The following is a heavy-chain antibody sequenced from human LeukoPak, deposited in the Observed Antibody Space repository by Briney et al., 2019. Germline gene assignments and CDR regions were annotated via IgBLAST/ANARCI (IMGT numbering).Heavy chain of an antibody. J-gene: IGHJ3*02. CDR1: GASISSYY. CDR2: SYSSGNT. Sequence: SETLSLTCTVAGASISSYYWSWIRQPPGKGLEWSGHSYSSGNTNYNPSLKSRVTISIDTSKNHFSLRLRSVTAADTAVYYCASHSGSYCTHGVCSNDAFDIWGQGTMVTVSS. D-gene: IGHD2-8*01. CDR3: ASHSGSYCTHGVCSNDAFDI. V-gene: IGHV4-4*09.